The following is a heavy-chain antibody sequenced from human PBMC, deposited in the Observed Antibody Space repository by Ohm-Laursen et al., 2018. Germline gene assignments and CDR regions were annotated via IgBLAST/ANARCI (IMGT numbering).Heavy chain of an antibody. Sequence: GSLRLSCAASGFTFSSYEMNWVRQAPGKGLEWVSYISTSGSTTHYADSVKGRFTISRDNAKNSLYLQMDSLRAEDTAVYYCARGSRYWGQGTLVTVSS. CDR1: GFTFSSYE. V-gene: IGHV3-48*03. CDR3: ARGSRY. J-gene: IGHJ4*02. CDR2: ISTSGSTT.